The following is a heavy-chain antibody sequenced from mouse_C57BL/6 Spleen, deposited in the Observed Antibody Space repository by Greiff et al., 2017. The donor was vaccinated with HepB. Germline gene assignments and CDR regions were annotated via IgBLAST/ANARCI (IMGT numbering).Heavy chain of an antibody. J-gene: IGHJ2*01. Sequence: EVQGVESGGGLVKPGGSLKLSCAASGFTFSDYGMHWVRQAPEKGLEWVAYISSGSSTIYYADTVKGRFTISRDNAKNTVFLQLTSLGSEDTAMYDCAREGNKVVAPFDYWGQGTTLTVSS. CDR2: ISSGSSTI. CDR1: GFTFSDYG. CDR3: AREGNKVVAPFDY. V-gene: IGHV5-17*01. D-gene: IGHD1-1*01.